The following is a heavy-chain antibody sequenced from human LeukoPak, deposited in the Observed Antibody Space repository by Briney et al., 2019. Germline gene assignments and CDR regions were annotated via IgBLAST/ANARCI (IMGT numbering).Heavy chain of an antibody. CDR3: ARADYGDYSSWAFDI. V-gene: IGHV1-18*01. CDR1: GYTFTSYG. Sequence: ASVKVSCKASGYTFTSYGTSWVRQAPGQGLEWMGWISAYNGNTNYAQKLQGIVTMTTDTSTSTAYMELRSLRSDDTAVYYCARADYGDYSSWAFDIWGQGTMVTVSS. J-gene: IGHJ3*02. D-gene: IGHD4-17*01. CDR2: ISAYNGNT.